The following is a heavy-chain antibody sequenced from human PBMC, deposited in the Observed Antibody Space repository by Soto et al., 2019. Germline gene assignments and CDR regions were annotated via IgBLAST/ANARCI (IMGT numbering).Heavy chain of an antibody. J-gene: IGHJ5*02. CDR1: GFIFSNYD. CDR2: IGFAGDT. D-gene: IGHD3-10*01. CDR3: TRGLPGGFDP. Sequence: PGGSLRLSCAASGFIFSNYDMHWVRQAPGKGLEWISGIGFAGDTNYLGSVKGRFTISRENAKNSLFLQMNSLRAGDTAVYYCTRGLPGGFDPWGQGTLVTVSS. V-gene: IGHV3-13*01.